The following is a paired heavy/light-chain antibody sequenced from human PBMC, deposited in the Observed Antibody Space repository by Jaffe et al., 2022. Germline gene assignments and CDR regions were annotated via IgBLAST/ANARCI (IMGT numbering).Heavy chain of an antibody. D-gene: IGHD6-19*01. J-gene: IGHJ4*02. CDR1: GGSISSYY. Sequence: QVQLQESGPGLVKPSETLSLTCTVSGGSISSYYWNWIRQPPGKGLEWIGYIYYSGSTNYNPSLKSRVTISIDTSKNQFSLELSSVTAADTAVYYCARAGGYSSPLGYWGQGTLVTVSS. CDR2: IYYSGST. V-gene: IGHV4-59*01. CDR3: ARAGGYSSPLGY.
Light chain of an antibody. CDR1: SSDVGSYNL. J-gene: IGLJ1*01. V-gene: IGLV2-23*01. CDR3: CSYAGSSTSVYV. CDR2: EGS. Sequence: QSALTQPASVSGSPGQSITISCTGTSSDVGSYNLVSWYQQHPGKAPKLMIYEGSKRPSGVSNRFSGSKSGNTASLTISGLQAEDEADYYCCSYAGSSTSVYVFGTGTKVTVL.